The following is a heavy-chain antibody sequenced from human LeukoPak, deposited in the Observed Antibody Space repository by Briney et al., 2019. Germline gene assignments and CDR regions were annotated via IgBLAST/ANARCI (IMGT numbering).Heavy chain of an antibody. CDR1: GYTFTSYD. Sequence: ASVKVSCKXSGYTFTSYDINWVRQATGQGLEWMGWMNPNSGNTGYAQKFQGRVTMTRNTSISTAYMELSSLRSEDTAVYYCARGLLQWLVREYYYYYMDVWGKGTTVTVSS. D-gene: IGHD6-19*01. CDR3: ARGLLQWLVREYYYYYMDV. J-gene: IGHJ6*03. CDR2: MNPNSGNT. V-gene: IGHV1-8*01.